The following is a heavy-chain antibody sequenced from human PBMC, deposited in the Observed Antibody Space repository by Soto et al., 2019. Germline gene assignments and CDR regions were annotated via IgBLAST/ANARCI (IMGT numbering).Heavy chain of an antibody. Sequence: PGGSLRLSCAASGFTFSSYAMHWVRQAPGKGLEWVAVISYDGSNKYYADSVKGRFTISRDNSKNTLYLQMNSLRAEDTAVYYCARDLSGDSSGSGAFHIWGQGTMVTVS. J-gene: IGHJ3*02. CDR2: ISYDGSNK. CDR3: ARDLSGDSSGSGAFHI. CDR1: GFTFSSYA. V-gene: IGHV3-30-3*01. D-gene: IGHD3-22*01.